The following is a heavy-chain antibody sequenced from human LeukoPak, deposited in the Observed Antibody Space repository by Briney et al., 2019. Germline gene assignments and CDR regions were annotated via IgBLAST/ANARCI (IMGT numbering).Heavy chain of an antibody. Sequence: PGGSLRLSCAASGFTFSTYWMAWVRQAPGKGLEWVANIKGDGSEKYHGDSVTGRFTISRDNAKNSLYLQMNSPRAEDTAIYYCASYRVSHGMDVWGQGTTVTVSS. V-gene: IGHV3-7*01. D-gene: IGHD1-26*01. CDR1: GFTFSTYW. J-gene: IGHJ6*02. CDR2: IKGDGSEK. CDR3: ASYRVSHGMDV.